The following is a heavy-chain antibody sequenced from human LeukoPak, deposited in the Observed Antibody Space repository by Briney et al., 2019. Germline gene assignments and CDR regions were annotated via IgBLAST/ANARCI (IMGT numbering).Heavy chain of an antibody. V-gene: IGHV4-34*01. CDR3: ARASSWYPLPYYFDY. J-gene: IGHJ4*02. CDR2: INHSGST. D-gene: IGHD6-13*01. Sequence: SETLSLTCAVYGGSFSGYYWSWIRQPPGKGLEWIGEINHSGSTNYNPSLKSRVTISVDTSKNQFSLKLSSVTAAGTAVYYCARASSWYPLPYYFDYWGQGTLVTVSS. CDR1: GGSFSGYY.